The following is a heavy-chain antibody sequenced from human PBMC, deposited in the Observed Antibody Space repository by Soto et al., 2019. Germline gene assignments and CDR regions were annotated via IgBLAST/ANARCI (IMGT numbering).Heavy chain of an antibody. Sequence: QVQLVQSGAEVKKPGSSVKVSCKASGGTFSSYAISWVRQAPGQGLEWMGGIIPIFGTANYAQKCQGRVTITADETTSTDYMELSSLRSEETAVYYCVRSRVTYYYDRSAFDIWGQATMVTVSS. V-gene: IGHV1-69*01. CDR1: GGTFSSYA. D-gene: IGHD3-22*01. CDR3: VRSRVTYYYDRSAFDI. J-gene: IGHJ3*02. CDR2: IIPIFGTA.